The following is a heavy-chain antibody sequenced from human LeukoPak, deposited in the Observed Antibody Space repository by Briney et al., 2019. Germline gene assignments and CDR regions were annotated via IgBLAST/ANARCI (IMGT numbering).Heavy chain of an antibody. V-gene: IGHV4-59*12. CDR1: GGSINSYY. D-gene: IGHD2-2*01. Sequence: SEILSLTCTVSGGSINSYYWSWIRQPPGKGLEWIGYIYYSGSTNYNPSLKSRVTLSVDTSKNQFSLNLSSVTAADTAVYFCARDEGSSYPFDYWGQGTLVTVSS. CDR3: ARDEGSSYPFDY. CDR2: IYYSGST. J-gene: IGHJ4*02.